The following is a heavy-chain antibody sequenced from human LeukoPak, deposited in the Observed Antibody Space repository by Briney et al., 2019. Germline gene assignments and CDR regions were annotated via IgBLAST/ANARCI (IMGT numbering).Heavy chain of an antibody. Sequence: ASVKVSCKASGYTFTSYDFNWVRQAPGQRPEWMGWMSPNSGDTGYAQKFQDRVTMTRNTSISTAYMELSSLRSDDTAVYYCARGPPNWGYDYWGPGTLVTVSS. CDR1: GYTFTSYD. CDR3: ARGPPNWGYDY. J-gene: IGHJ4*02. CDR2: MSPNSGDT. V-gene: IGHV1-8*01. D-gene: IGHD7-27*01.